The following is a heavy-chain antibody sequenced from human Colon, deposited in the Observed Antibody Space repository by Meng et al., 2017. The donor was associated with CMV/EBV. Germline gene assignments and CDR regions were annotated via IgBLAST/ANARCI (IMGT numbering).Heavy chain of an antibody. J-gene: IGHJ4*02. V-gene: IGHV3-15*01. D-gene: IGHD6-19*01. CDR1: GFTFRNAW. Sequence: SCTASGFTFRNAWMSWVRQAPGKGLEWVGRIKSRTDSGTTDYAAPVRGRFTISRDDSTNTLFLQIDSLKTEDTAVYYCTTGLAVATYYFDYWGQGTLVTVSS. CDR3: TTGLAVATYYFDY. CDR2: IKSRTDSGTT.